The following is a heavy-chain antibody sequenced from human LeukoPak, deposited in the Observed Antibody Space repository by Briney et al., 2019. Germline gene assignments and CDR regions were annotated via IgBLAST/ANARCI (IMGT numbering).Heavy chain of an antibody. CDR3: ARDVRGGHFDY. CDR1: GFTFSTYA. CDR2: ISSSSSYI. Sequence: GGSLRLSCAASGFTFSTYAMSWVRQAPGKGLEWVSSISSSSSYIYYADSVKGRFTISRDNAKNSLYLQMNSLRAEDTAVYYCARDVRGGHFDYWGQGTLVTVSS. J-gene: IGHJ4*02. V-gene: IGHV3-21*01. D-gene: IGHD2-15*01.